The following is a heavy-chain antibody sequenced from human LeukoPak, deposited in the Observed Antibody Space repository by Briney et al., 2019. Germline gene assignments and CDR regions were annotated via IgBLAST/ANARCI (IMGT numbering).Heavy chain of an antibody. V-gene: IGHV3-23*01. J-gene: IGHJ4*02. CDR3: AKDRDTTAYPRWDY. CDR1: GFTLNSYA. CDR2: ISGSGGST. Sequence: GGSLRLSCAASGFTLNSYAMSWVRQAPGKGLERVSAISGSGGSTYYADSVKGRFTISRDISKNTLYLQMNSLRAEDTAVYYCAKDRDTTAYPRWDYWGRGTLVTVSS. D-gene: IGHD2/OR15-2a*01.